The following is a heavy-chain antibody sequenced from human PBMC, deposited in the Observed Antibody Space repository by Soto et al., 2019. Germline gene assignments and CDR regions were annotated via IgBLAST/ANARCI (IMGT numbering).Heavy chain of an antibody. CDR1: GFTFSSYW. D-gene: IGHD3-16*02. CDR3: ARGGGGDYIWGSYRPFDY. V-gene: IGHV3-74*01. CDR2: INSDGSST. Sequence: GGSLRLSCAASGFTFSSYWMHWVRQAPGKGLVWVSRINSDGSSTSYADSVKGRFTISRDNAKNTLYLQMNSLRAEDTAVYYCARGGGGDYIWGSYRPFDYWGQGTLVTVSS. J-gene: IGHJ4*02.